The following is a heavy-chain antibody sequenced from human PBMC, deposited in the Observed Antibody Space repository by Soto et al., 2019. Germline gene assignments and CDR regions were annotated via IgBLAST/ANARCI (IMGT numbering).Heavy chain of an antibody. D-gene: IGHD1-26*01. CDR3: ARGWGLVS. CDR2: IIPIHGTT. CDR1: GGSLTSYP. Sequence: QMEQSGAEVRKPGSSVKVSCKPSGGSLTSYPMAWVRQAPGQGFEWMGGIIPIHGTTEYAQKFQGRVAITADESTKRAPLELTGLTSEDTAVYYCARGWGLVSWGQGTLVTVSS. V-gene: IGHV1-69*01. J-gene: IGHJ4*02.